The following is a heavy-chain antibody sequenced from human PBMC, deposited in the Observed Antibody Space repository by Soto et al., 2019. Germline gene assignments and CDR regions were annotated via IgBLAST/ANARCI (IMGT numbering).Heavy chain of an antibody. V-gene: IGHV3-21*01. CDR1: GFTFSSYS. CDR3: ARDSKNRQDGMDV. D-gene: IGHD4-4*01. CDR2: ISVIGDYT. Sequence: GGSLRLSCEGSGFTFSSYSINWVRQAPGKGLEWVSSISVIGDYTFYADSVKGRFTISRDNAKNSLFLQMDSLRAEDTAVYFCARDSKNRQDGMDVWGQGTTVTV. J-gene: IGHJ6*02.